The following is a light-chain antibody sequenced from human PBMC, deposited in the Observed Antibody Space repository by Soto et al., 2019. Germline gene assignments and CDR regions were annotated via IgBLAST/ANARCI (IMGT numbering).Light chain of an antibody. CDR1: QSVTSSY. V-gene: IGKV3-20*01. Sequence: ESMLTQSPDRLSLSPGERATLTCSASQSVTSSYLAWYQQKPGQAPRLLMYGASSRATGIPDRFSGSGSGTDFTLTISRLEPEDFAVYYCQQYGSSPLTFGPGTKVDIK. CDR3: QQYGSSPLT. CDR2: GAS. J-gene: IGKJ3*01.